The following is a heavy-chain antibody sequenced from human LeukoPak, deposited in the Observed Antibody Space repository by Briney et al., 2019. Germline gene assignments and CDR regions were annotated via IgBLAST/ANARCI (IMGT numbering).Heavy chain of an antibody. CDR2: IYYSGST. Sequence: PSETLSLTCTVSGGSISSYYWSWIRQPPGKGLEWIGYIYYSGSTNYNPSLKSRVTMSVDTSKNQFSLKLSSVTAADTAVYYCARGLRQLVRSWHYWGQGTLVTVSS. V-gene: IGHV4-59*12. CDR1: GGSISSYY. D-gene: IGHD6-6*01. CDR3: ARGLRQLVRSWHY. J-gene: IGHJ4*02.